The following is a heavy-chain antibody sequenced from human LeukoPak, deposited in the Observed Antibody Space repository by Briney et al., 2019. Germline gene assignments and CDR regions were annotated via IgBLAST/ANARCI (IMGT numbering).Heavy chain of an antibody. CDR2: ISYDGSNK. D-gene: IGHD3-10*01. CDR1: GFTFDDYA. CDR3: ARDRGWFGELSAFDI. V-gene: IGHV3-30*04. Sequence: GGSLRLSCAASGFTFDDYAMHWVRQAPGKGLEWVAVISYDGSNKYYADSVKGRFTISRDNSKNTLYLQMNSLRAEDTAVYYCARDRGWFGELSAFDIWGQGTMVTVSS. J-gene: IGHJ3*02.